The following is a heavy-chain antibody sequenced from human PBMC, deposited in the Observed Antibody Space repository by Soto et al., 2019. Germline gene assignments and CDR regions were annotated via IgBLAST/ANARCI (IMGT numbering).Heavy chain of an antibody. J-gene: IGHJ5*02. CDR3: ARAGGAAAGNWFDP. CDR1: GWSFSVYY. CDR2: INHSGST. D-gene: IGHD6-13*01. V-gene: IGHV4-34*01. Sequence: SETLSLTCAVYGWSFSVYYWSWIRQPPGKGLEWIGEINHSGSTNYNPSLKSRVTISVDTSKNQFSLKLSSVTAADTAVYYCARAGGAAAGNWFDPWGQGTLVTVSS.